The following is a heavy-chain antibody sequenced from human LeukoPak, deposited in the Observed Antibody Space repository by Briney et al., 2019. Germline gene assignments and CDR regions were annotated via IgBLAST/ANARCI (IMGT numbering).Heavy chain of an antibody. CDR1: GYTFTSYD. CDR2: MNPNSGNT. V-gene: IGHV1-8*01. Sequence: GASVKVSCKASGYTFTSYDINWVRQATGQGLEWMGWMNPNSGNTGYAQKFQGRATMTRNTSISTAYMELSSLRSEDTAVYYCARTLGDSSGYYDYYYYMDVWGKGTTVTVSS. CDR3: ARTLGDSSGYYDYYYYMDV. D-gene: IGHD3-22*01. J-gene: IGHJ6*03.